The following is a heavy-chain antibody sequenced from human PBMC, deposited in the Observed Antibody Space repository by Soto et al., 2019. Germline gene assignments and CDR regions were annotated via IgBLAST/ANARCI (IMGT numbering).Heavy chain of an antibody. J-gene: IGHJ4*02. D-gene: IGHD5-18*01. V-gene: IGHV3-30-3*01. CDR1: GFSFSSYS. CDR3: ARDRRFGNGYSLGFDY. Sequence: QVQLVESGGGVVQPGRSLRLSCVGTGFSFSSYSMHWVRQAPGKGLEWVAVVSFDGNNKYYANSVKDRFTVSRDNSKNTMYVQMSSLKPEDTVVYYCARDRRFGNGYSLGFDYWGQGTLVTVSS. CDR2: VSFDGNNK.